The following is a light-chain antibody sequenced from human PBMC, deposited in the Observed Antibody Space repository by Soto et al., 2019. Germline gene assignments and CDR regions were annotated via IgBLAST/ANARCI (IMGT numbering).Light chain of an antibody. CDR3: KQNRALQRN. CDR1: RDISNS. Sequence: IHITQSPSSVSSSGGDRLTITCLSSRDISNSLAWYQQTPGKAPKLLLRGASSLHRGVPSRFSGGGAGNEFTLTISSLQPEDFETYYCKQNRALQRNFGQGKKVDIK. V-gene: IGKV1-12*01. J-gene: IGKJ1*01. CDR2: GAS.